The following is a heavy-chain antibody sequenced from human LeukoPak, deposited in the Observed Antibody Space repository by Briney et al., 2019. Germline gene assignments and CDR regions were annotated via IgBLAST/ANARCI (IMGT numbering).Heavy chain of an antibody. Sequence: ASVKVSCKASGYTFTGYYMHWVRQAPGQGLEWMGWINPNSGGTNYAQKCQGRVTMTRDTSISTAYMELSRPRSDDTAVYYCARDPSYCSSTSCSMEGWFDPWGQGTLVTVSS. V-gene: IGHV1-2*02. CDR2: INPNSGGT. CDR3: ARDPSYCSSTSCSMEGWFDP. J-gene: IGHJ5*02. D-gene: IGHD2-2*01. CDR1: GYTFTGYY.